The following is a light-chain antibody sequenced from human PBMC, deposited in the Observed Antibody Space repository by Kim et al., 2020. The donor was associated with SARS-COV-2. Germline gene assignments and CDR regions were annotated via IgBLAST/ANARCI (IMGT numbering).Light chain of an antibody. Sequence: QSVLTQPPSASGTPGQTVTILCSGSSSNIGTNYVYWYQQLPGMAPKLLIYRNNQRPSGVPDRFSGSKSGTSASLAISGLRSEDEADYYCGAWDDSLSGPGVFGGGTQLTVL. CDR3: GAWDDSLSGPGV. CDR2: RNN. J-gene: IGLJ3*02. V-gene: IGLV1-47*01. CDR1: SSNIGTNY.